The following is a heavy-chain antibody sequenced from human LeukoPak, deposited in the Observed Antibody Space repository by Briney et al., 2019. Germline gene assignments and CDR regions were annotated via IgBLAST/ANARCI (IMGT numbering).Heavy chain of an antibody. CDR3: ARGVGFPIAAAGMDY. CDR2: IYHSGST. J-gene: IGHJ4*02. CDR1: GGSISSSNW. D-gene: IGHD6-13*01. Sequence: SGTLSLTCAVSGGSISSSNWWSWVRQPPGKGLEWIGEIYHSGSTNYNPPLKSRVTISVDKSKNQFSLKLSSVTAADTAVYYCARGVGFPIAAAGMDYWGQGTLVTVSS. V-gene: IGHV4-4*02.